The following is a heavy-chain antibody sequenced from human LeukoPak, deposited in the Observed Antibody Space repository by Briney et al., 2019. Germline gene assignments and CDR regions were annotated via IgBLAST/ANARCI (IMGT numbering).Heavy chain of an antibody. CDR2: IYSGGST. V-gene: IGHV3-66*01. D-gene: IGHD6-13*01. CDR3: ARIYPRLAAAGN. CDR1: GFTVSSNY. Sequence: PGGSLRLSCAASGFTVSSNYMSWVRQAPGKGLEWVSVIYSGGSTYYADSVKGRFTISRDNSKNTLYLQMISLRADDTAVYYCARIYPRLAAAGNWGQGTLVTVSS. J-gene: IGHJ4*02.